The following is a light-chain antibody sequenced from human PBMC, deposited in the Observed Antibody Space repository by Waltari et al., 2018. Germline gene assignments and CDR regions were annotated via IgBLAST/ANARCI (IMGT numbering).Light chain of an antibody. J-gene: IGKJ1*01. Sequence: AIQMTQSPSSLSASVGDSVTITCRASQDIRDDLGWYQQKPGKAPNLLIYAASICQSGVPSRFSGSGSGTDFTLTINSLQPEDFATYYCLQDYLYPWTFGQGTKVEI. CDR2: AAS. CDR1: QDIRDD. V-gene: IGKV1-6*01. CDR3: LQDYLYPWT.